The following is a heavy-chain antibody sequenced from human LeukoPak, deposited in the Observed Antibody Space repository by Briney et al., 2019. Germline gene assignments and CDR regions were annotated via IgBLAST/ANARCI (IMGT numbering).Heavy chain of an antibody. J-gene: IGHJ4*02. CDR3: ATWYSYGYDFDY. CDR1: GYTLTELS. V-gene: IGHV1-24*01. D-gene: IGHD5-18*01. CDR2: FDPEDGET. Sequence: ASVKVSCKVSGYTLTELSMHWVRHAHGKGLEWMGGFDPEDGETIYAQTFQGRVTITEDTSTDTAYMELNSLRSEDTAVYYCATWYSYGYDFDYWGQGTLVTVSS.